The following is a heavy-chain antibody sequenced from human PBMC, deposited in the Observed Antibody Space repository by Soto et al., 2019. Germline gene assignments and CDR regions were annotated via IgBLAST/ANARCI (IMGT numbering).Heavy chain of an antibody. V-gene: IGHV3-23*01. J-gene: IGHJ6*03. Sequence: GGSLRLSCAASGFTFSSYAMSWVRQAPGKGLEWVSAISGSGGSTYYADSVKGRFTISRDNSKNTLYLQMNSLRAEDTAVYYCAKGFWSGDTNYYYYYYMDVWGKGTTVTVSS. CDR1: GFTFSSYA. CDR3: AKGFWSGDTNYYYYYYMDV. D-gene: IGHD3-3*01. CDR2: ISGSGGST.